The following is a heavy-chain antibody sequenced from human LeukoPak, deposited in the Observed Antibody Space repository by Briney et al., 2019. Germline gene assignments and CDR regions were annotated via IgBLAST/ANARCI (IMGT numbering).Heavy chain of an antibody. CDR1: GGTFSSYA. CDR2: IIPIFGTA. D-gene: IGHD3-22*01. Sequence: ASVKVSCKASGGTFSSYAISWVRQAPGQGLEWMGGIIPIFGTANYAQKFQGRVTITADESTSTAYMELSSLRSEDTAVHYCARDSYYYDSSGYYLFVYWGQGTLVTVSS. J-gene: IGHJ4*02. CDR3: ARDSYYYDSSGYYLFVY. V-gene: IGHV1-69*13.